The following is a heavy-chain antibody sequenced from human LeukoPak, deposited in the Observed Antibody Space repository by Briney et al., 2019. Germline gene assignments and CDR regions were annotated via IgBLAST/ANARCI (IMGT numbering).Heavy chain of an antibody. CDR3: AREKKYCSTASCLDY. Sequence: NSSETLSLTCTVSGGSISSGDYYWSWIRQPPGKGLEWIGYIYYSGSTYYNPSLSSRLTISVDTSKNQVSLKLSSVTAADTAVYYCAREKKYCSTASCLDYWGQGTLVTVSS. CDR1: GGSISSGDYY. J-gene: IGHJ4*02. V-gene: IGHV4-30-4*08. D-gene: IGHD2-2*01. CDR2: IYYSGST.